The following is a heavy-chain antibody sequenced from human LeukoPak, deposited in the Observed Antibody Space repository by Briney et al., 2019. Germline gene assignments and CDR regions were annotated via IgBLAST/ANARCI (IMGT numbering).Heavy chain of an antibody. CDR2: IDSDGSTT. CDR1: GFTFSRYW. Sequence: GGSLRLSCAASGFTFSRYWMHWVRQAPGKGLVWVSRIDSDGSTTGYADSVKGRFTISRDNAKNTLYLQMSSLRAEDTAVYYCARDSIGVGGDIDYWGQGTLVTVSS. CDR3: ARDSIGVGGDIDY. J-gene: IGHJ4*02. D-gene: IGHD6-19*01. V-gene: IGHV3-74*01.